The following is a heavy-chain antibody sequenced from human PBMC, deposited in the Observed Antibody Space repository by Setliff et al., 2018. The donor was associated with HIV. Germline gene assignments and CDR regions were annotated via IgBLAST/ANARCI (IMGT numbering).Heavy chain of an antibody. V-gene: IGHV3-48*01. CDR3: ARDIRAPYYYYMDV. CDR1: GFTFSSYS. Sequence: GGSLRLSCAASGFTFSSYSMNWVRQAPGKGLEWVSYISSSSTIYYADSVKGRFTISRDNAKNSLYLQMNSLRAEDTAVYYCARDIRAPYYYYMDVWGKGTTVTVSS. CDR2: ISSSSTI. D-gene: IGHD1-20*01. J-gene: IGHJ6*03.